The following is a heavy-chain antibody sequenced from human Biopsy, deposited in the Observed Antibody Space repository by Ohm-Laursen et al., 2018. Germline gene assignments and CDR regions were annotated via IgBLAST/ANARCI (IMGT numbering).Heavy chain of an antibody. CDR3: AKDLGLNYSDRFLFYYGMDV. CDR1: GFTFEDYA. Sequence: SLRLSCAASGFTFEDYAMHWVRQVPGKGLEWVSGISWNSDDIGYADSVKGRSTISRDNARNALHLQMNSLRTEDTALYYCAKDLGLNYSDRFLFYYGMDVWGRGTTVTVSS. J-gene: IGHJ6*02. V-gene: IGHV3-9*01. CDR2: ISWNSDDI. D-gene: IGHD4-17*01.